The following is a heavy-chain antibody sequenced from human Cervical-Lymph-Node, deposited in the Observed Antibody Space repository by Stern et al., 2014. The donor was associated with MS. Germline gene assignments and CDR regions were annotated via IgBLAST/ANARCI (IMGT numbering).Heavy chain of an antibody. Sequence: DQLGESGGGVVQPGRSLRLSCVASGFTFTTYVMHWVRQDPGQGLEWVAGVLSDGSKKYYAASVKGRFTISRDNSKNTLYLQMSSLRAEDTAVYYCAKDRKTYYYGSGSYYNSYYFDYWGQGTLVTVSS. D-gene: IGHD3-10*01. V-gene: IGHV3-30*18. CDR2: VLSDGSKK. J-gene: IGHJ4*02. CDR3: AKDRKTYYYGSGSYYNSYYFDY. CDR1: GFTFTTYV.